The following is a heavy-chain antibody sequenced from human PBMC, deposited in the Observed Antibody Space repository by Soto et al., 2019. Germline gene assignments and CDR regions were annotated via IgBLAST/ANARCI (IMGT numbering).Heavy chain of an antibody. J-gene: IGHJ2*01. Sequence: QVQLVESGGGVVQPGRSLRLSCAASGFTFSSYGMHWVRQAPGKGLEWVAVISYDGSNKYYADSVKGRFTISRDNSKNALYLQMNSLRAEDTAVYYCAKAFGSWYLWYFDLWGRGTLVTVSS. V-gene: IGHV3-30*18. CDR3: AKAFGSWYLWYFDL. D-gene: IGHD6-13*01. CDR2: ISYDGSNK. CDR1: GFTFSSYG.